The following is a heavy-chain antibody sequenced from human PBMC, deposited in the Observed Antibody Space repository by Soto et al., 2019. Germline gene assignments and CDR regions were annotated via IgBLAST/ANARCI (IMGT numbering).Heavy chain of an antibody. CDR1: GFNFSTYG. V-gene: IGHV3-30*18. CDR2: ISYDGSHK. CDR3: ANDIVKTSSWPAD. Sequence: HVQLVESGGGVVQPGRSLRLSCAVSGFNFSTYGMHWVRQAPGKGLEWVAVISYDGSHKAFADSVKGRIAISRDNSKNTLFLQMNSLREEDTAVYYCANDIVKTSSWPADSGQGTLVTVSS. J-gene: IGHJ4*02. D-gene: IGHD6-19*01.